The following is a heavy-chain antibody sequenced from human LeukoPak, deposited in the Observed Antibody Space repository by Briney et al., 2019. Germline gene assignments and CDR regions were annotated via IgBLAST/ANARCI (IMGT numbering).Heavy chain of an antibody. Sequence: GASVKVSCNASGYTFTGYYMHWVRQAPGQGLEWMGWMNPNSGNTGYAQKFQGRVTMTRNTSISTAYMELSSLRSEDTAVYYCARGRGRGTVTQNWFDPWGQGTLVTVSS. D-gene: IGHD4-17*01. CDR2: MNPNSGNT. V-gene: IGHV1-8*02. CDR1: GYTFTGYY. CDR3: ARGRGRGTVTQNWFDP. J-gene: IGHJ5*02.